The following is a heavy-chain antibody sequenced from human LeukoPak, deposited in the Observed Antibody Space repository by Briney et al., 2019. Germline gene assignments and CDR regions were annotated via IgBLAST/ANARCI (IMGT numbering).Heavy chain of an antibody. D-gene: IGHD1-7*01. J-gene: IGHJ4*02. CDR2: IKSKTDGGTT. Sequence: GGSLRLSCAASGFTFSNAWMSWVRQAPGKGLEWVGRIKSKTDGGTTDYAAPVKGRFTISRDDSKNTLYLQMNSLKTEDTAVYYCTTDGFPGTTVWIGLYYWGQGTLVTVSS. V-gene: IGHV3-15*01. CDR3: TTDGFPGTTVWIGLYY. CDR1: GFTFSNAW.